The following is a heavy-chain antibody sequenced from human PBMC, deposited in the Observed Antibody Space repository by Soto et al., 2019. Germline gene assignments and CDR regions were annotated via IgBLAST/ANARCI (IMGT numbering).Heavy chain of an antibody. V-gene: IGHV3-53*01. D-gene: IGHD2-15*01. CDR2: IYSGGST. CDR3: AGGYCRGGGCYNLDY. Sequence: GGSLRLSCAASGLTVSSNYMTWVRQAPGKGLECVSIIYSGGSTYYADSVKGRFTISRDNSKNTLYLQMNSLRAEDTAVYYCAGGYCRGGGCYNLDYWGQGTLVTVSS. J-gene: IGHJ4*02. CDR1: GLTVSSNY.